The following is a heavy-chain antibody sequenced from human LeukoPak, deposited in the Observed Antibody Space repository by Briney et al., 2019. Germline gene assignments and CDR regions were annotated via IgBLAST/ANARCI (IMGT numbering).Heavy chain of an antibody. Sequence: PGGSLRLSCAASGFTFSSYSMNWVRQAPGKGLEWVSSISSSSYIYYADSVKGRFTISRDNAKNSLYLQMNSLRAEDTAVYYCARVNSSSWPFFDYWGQGTLVTVSS. CDR2: ISSSSYI. CDR1: GFTFSSYS. D-gene: IGHD6-13*01. CDR3: ARVNSSSWPFFDY. V-gene: IGHV3-21*01. J-gene: IGHJ4*02.